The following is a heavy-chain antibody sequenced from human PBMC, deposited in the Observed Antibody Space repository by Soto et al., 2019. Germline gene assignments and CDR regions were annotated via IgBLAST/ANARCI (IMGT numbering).Heavy chain of an antibody. CDR1: GFTFSSYA. CDR2: ISYDGSNK. D-gene: IGHD3-22*01. J-gene: IGHJ4*02. CDR3: ARDIGDSSGYYPNSWPFDY. Sequence: GGSLRLSCAASGFTFSSYAMHWVRQAPGKGLEWVAVISYDGSNKYYADSVKGRFTISRDNSKNTLYLQMNSLRAEDTAVYYCARDIGDSSGYYPNSWPFDYWGQGTLVTVSS. V-gene: IGHV3-30-3*01.